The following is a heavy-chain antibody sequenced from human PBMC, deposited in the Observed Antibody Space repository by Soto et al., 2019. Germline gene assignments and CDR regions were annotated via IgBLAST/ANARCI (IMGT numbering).Heavy chain of an antibody. V-gene: IGHV3-11*01. D-gene: IGHD6-6*01. CDR3: AKGLGFSSSSWFDP. Sequence: GGSLRLSCAASGFICRDYFMSWFRQVPGKGLEWLSYISTSGDTIEYTDSVQGRFTMSRDNARNLVYLQMNSLRVDDTAVYYCAKGLGFSSSSWFDPWGQGTLVTVS. CDR2: ISTSGDTI. J-gene: IGHJ5*02. CDR1: GFICRDYF.